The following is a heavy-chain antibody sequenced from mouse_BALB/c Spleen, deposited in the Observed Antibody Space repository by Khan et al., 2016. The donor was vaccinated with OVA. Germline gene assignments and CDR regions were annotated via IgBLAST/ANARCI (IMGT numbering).Heavy chain of an antibody. J-gene: IGHJ3*01. CDR3: ARSTYRYAFSY. Sequence: EVQLQESGPSLVKPSQTLSLTCSVTGDSITSGYWSWIRKLPGNKLEYMGYMIYTGYTDYNPSHKSRIATTRHTYKNQYYLQLNAVTAEYTATYYCARSTYRYAFSYWGQGTLVTVSA. V-gene: IGHV3-8*02. CDR2: MIYTGYT. D-gene: IGHD2-14*01. CDR1: GDSITSGY.